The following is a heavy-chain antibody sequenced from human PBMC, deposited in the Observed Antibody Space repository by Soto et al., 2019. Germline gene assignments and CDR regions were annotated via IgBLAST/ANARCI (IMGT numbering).Heavy chain of an antibody. J-gene: IGHJ6*02. CDR1: GYTFTSYA. D-gene: IGHD2-15*01. CDR2: ISAYNGNT. V-gene: IGHV1-18*01. Sequence: ASVKVSCKASGYTFTSYAISWVQQAPGQGLEWMGWISAYNGNTNYAQKLQGRVTITADESTRTAHMELSSLRSEDTAVYYCARTVVVAAAQYYYYGMDVWGQGTTVTVSS. CDR3: ARTVVVAAAQYYYYGMDV.